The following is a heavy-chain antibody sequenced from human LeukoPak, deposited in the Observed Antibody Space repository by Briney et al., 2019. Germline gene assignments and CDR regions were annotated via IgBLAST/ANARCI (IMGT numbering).Heavy chain of an antibody. CDR3: ARGLGTLRFLEWLNDYYFDY. CDR1: GYTFTSYD. D-gene: IGHD3-3*01. Sequence: ASVKVSCKASGYTFTSYDINWVRQATGQGLEWMGWMNPNSGNTGYAQKFPGRVTITRNTSISTAYMELSSLRSEDTAVYYCARGLGTLRFLEWLNDYYFDYWGQGTLVTVSS. CDR2: MNPNSGNT. V-gene: IGHV1-8*03. J-gene: IGHJ4*02.